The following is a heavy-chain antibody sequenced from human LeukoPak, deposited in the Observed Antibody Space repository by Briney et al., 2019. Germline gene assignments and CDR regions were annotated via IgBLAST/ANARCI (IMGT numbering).Heavy chain of an antibody. J-gene: IGHJ4*02. V-gene: IGHV4-4*02. CDR1: GGSITSTNY. D-gene: IGHD3-22*01. Sequence: SGTLSLTCGVSGGSITSTNYWTWVRQPPGKGLEWIGEVNLQGSTNYNPSLMGRVAISVDMSENHISLQLTSVTAADTAVYYCARDASYYDSSGHGGFDYWGQGTLVTVSS. CDR3: ARDASYYDSSGHGGFDY. CDR2: VNLQGST.